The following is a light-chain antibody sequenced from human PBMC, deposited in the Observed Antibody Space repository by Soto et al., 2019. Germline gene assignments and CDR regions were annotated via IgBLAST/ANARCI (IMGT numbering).Light chain of an antibody. V-gene: IGKV3-15*01. CDR1: QIIASSY. CDR3: QQYNKWPPRT. CDR2: GAS. Sequence: EIVLTQSPGTLSLFPGERATLSCRAIQIIASSYLAWYQQKPGQAPRLLIYGASITASGIPARFSGSGSGTDFTLTVSSLQSEDFAVYYCQQYNKWPPRTFGQGTKVDIK. J-gene: IGKJ1*01.